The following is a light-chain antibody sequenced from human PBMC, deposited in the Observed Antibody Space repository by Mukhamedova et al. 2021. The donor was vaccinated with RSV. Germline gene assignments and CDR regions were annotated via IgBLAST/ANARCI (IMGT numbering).Light chain of an antibody. V-gene: IGKV1-39*01. CDR3: QQSYSTPRT. J-gene: IGKJ2*02. CDR1: QSISSY. CDR2: AAS. Sequence: VGDRVTITCRASQSISSYLNWYQQKPGKAPKLLIYAASSLQSGVPSRFSGSGSGTDFTLTISSLQPDDFATYYCQQSYSTPRTFG.